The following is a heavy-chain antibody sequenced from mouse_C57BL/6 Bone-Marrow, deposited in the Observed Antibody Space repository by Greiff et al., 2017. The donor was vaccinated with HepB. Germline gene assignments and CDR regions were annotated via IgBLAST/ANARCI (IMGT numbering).Heavy chain of an antibody. V-gene: IGHV1-82*01. CDR2: IYPGDGDT. CDR3: ARDYGSSYPAWFAY. D-gene: IGHD1-1*01. J-gene: IGHJ3*01. Sequence: VQRVESGPELVKPGASVKISCKASGYAFSSSWMNWVKQRPGKGLEWIGRIYPGDGDTNYNGKFKGKATLTADKSSSTAYMQLSSLTSEDSAVYFCARDYGSSYPAWFAYWGQGTLVTVSA. CDR1: GYAFSSSW.